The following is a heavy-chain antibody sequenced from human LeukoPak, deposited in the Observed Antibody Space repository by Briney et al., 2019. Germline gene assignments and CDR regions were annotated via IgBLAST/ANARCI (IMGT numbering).Heavy chain of an antibody. CDR1: GYTLTELS. V-gene: IGHV1-24*01. D-gene: IGHD6-13*01. J-gene: IGHJ6*02. CDR3: ATVDERYLTQQVDYNGMDV. CDR2: FDPEDGKT. Sequence: ASVKVSYKVSGYTLTELSMHWVRQAPGKGLEWMGGFDPEDGKTIYAQNFQGRVTMTEDTSTDTAYMELNSLRYEDTAVYYCATVDERYLTQQVDYNGMDVWGQGTTVTVSS.